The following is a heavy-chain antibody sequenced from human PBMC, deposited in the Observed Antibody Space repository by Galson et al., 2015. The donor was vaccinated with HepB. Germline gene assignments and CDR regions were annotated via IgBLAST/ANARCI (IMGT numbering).Heavy chain of an antibody. D-gene: IGHD2-8*02. CDR3: ARDLPSYCTGGVCYPA. Sequence: ETLSLTCAVSGGSISSSNWWSWVRQPPGKGLEWIGEIYHSGSTNYNPSLKSRVTISVDKSKNQFSLKLSSVTAADTAVYYCARDLPSYCTGGVCYPAWGQGTLVTVSS. CDR1: GGSISSSNW. CDR2: IYHSGST. V-gene: IGHV4-4*02. J-gene: IGHJ4*02.